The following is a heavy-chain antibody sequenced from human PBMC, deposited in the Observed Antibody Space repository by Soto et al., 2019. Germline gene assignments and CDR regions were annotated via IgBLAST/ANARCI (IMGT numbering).Heavy chain of an antibody. CDR1: GYTFTSYG. V-gene: IGHV1-18*04. Sequence: ASVKVSCKASGYTFTSYGISWVRQAPGQGREWMGWISAYNGNANYAQKLQGRVTMTTDTSTSTAYMELRSLRSDDTAVYYCARPLSIAVAGRGVGWFDPWGQGXLVTVYS. J-gene: IGHJ5*02. CDR2: ISAYNGNA. D-gene: IGHD6-19*01. CDR3: ARPLSIAVAGRGVGWFDP.